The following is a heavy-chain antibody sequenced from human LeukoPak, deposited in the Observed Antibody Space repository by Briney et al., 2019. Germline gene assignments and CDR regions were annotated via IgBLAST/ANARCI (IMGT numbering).Heavy chain of an antibody. CDR3: ARDGIVVVVAATYYFDY. D-gene: IGHD2-15*01. Sequence: ASVKVSCKASGYTFTGYYMHWVRQAPGQGLEWMGIINPSGGSTSYAQKFQGRVTMTRDTSTSTVYMELSSLRSEDTAVYYCARDGIVVVVAATYYFDYWGQGTLVTVSS. J-gene: IGHJ4*02. CDR2: INPSGGST. V-gene: IGHV1-46*01. CDR1: GYTFTGYY.